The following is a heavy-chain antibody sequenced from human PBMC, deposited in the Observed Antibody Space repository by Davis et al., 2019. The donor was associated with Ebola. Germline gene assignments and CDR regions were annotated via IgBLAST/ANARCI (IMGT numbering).Heavy chain of an antibody. CDR2: ISGSGGST. J-gene: IGHJ6*02. V-gene: IGHV3-23*01. CDR1: GFTFSSYA. CDR3: ARERDIVLMVYAKNYYYYGMDV. Sequence: GESLKISCAASGFTFSSYAMSWVRQAPGKGLEWVSAISGSGGSTYYADSVKGRFTISRDNSKNTLYLQMNSLRAEDTAVYYCARERDIVLMVYAKNYYYYGMDVWGQGTTVTVSS. D-gene: IGHD2-8*01.